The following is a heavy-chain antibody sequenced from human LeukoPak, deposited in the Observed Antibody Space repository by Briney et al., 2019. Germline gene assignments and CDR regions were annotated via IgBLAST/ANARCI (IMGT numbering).Heavy chain of an antibody. V-gene: IGHV1-69*05. CDR2: IIPIFGTA. CDR3: AIQGNNYGDYAQGEDYYYMDV. Sequence: ASVKVSCKASGGTFSSYAISWVRQAPGQGLEWMGGIIPIFGTANYAQKFQGRVTITTDESTSTAYMELSSLRSEDTAVYYCAIQGNNYGDYAQGEDYYYMDVWGKGTTVTVSS. CDR1: GGTFSSYA. D-gene: IGHD4-17*01. J-gene: IGHJ6*03.